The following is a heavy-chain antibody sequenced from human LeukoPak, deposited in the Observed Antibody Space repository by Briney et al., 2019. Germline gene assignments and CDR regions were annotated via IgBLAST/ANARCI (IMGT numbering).Heavy chain of an antibody. V-gene: IGHV3-23*01. Sequence: GGSLRLSCAASGFTFTSYAMSWVRQAPGKGLEWVSAISGSGGSTNYADSVKGRFTISRDNAKNTLYLQVNSLRAEDTAVYYCARDDYGEYYDYWGQGTLVTVSS. D-gene: IGHD4-17*01. CDR2: ISGSGGST. J-gene: IGHJ4*02. CDR1: GFTFTSYA. CDR3: ARDDYGEYYDY.